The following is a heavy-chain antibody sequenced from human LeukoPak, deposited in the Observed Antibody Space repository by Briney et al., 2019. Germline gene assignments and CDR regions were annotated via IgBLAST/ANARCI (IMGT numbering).Heavy chain of an antibody. CDR2: INANRGGT. CDR1: LQALTVYY. D-gene: IGHD4-23*01. J-gene: IGHJ4*02. V-gene: IGHV1-2*02. CDR3: ARGGHGCNSFDY. Sequence: SVTVSCMSSLQALTVYYMHCVRLVPAHALERLGRINANRGGTEDEQKFQDRVIMTRDKSISTAYMELSRLRSDDTAVYYCARGGHGCNSFDYWGQGTLVTVSS.